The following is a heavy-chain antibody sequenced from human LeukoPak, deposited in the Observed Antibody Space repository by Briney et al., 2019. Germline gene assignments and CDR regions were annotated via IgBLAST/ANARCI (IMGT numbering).Heavy chain of an antibody. CDR1: GFTFSSYN. CDR3: ARSGDYGDYTGC. J-gene: IGHJ4*02. V-gene: IGHV3-48*02. Sequence: PGGSLRLSCAASGFTFSSYNMNWVRQAPGKGLEWVSYISSSSSNIQYADSVKGRFTISRDNAKNSLYLQMNSLRDEDTAVYYCARSGDYGDYTGCWGQGTLVTVSS. CDR2: ISSSSSNI. D-gene: IGHD4-17*01.